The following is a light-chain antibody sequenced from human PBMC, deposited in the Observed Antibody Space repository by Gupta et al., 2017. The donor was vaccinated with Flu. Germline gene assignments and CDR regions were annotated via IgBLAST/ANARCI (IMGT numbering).Light chain of an antibody. J-gene: IGLJ2*01. V-gene: IGLV2-11*01. Sequence: SSDVGGYNYVSWYQQHPGKAPKLMIYDVNKWPSGVPDRFSGSKSGNTASLTISGLQAEDEADYYCCSYAGTYTFVVFGGGTKLTVL. CDR2: DVN. CDR3: CSYAGTYTFVV. CDR1: SSDVGGYNY.